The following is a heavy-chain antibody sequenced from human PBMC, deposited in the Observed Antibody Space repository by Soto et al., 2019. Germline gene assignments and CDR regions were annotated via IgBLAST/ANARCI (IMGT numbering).Heavy chain of an antibody. CDR2: IKQDGSEK. D-gene: IGHD5-18*01. J-gene: IGHJ4*02. Sequence: PGGSLRLSCAASGFTFSSYWMSWVRQAPGKGLEWVANIKQDGSEKYYVDSVKGRFTISRDNAKNSLYLQMNSLRAEDTAVYYCARVNKGIQLWSPFDYWGQGTLVTVSS. CDR1: GFTFSSYW. CDR3: ARVNKGIQLWSPFDY. V-gene: IGHV3-7*03.